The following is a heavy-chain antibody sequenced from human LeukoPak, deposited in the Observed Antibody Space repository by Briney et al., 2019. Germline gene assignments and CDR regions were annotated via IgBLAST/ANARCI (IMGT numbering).Heavy chain of an antibody. CDR2: INHSGST. Sequence: PSETLSPSCAVYGGSFSGYYWSWIRQPPGKGLEWLGEINHSGSTNYNPSLKSRVTISVDTSKNQFSLKLSSVTAADAAVYYCARGNLYYYDSSGYYFKFDYWGQGTLVTVSS. D-gene: IGHD3-22*01. J-gene: IGHJ4*02. CDR1: GGSFSGYY. V-gene: IGHV4-34*01. CDR3: ARGNLYYYDSSGYYFKFDY.